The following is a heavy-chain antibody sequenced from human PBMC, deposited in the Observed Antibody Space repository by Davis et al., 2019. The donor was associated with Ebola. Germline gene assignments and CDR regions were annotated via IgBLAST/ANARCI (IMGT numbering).Heavy chain of an antibody. CDR2: ISNNGKFT. CDR1: GFRFSDYY. J-gene: IGHJ6*02. V-gene: IGHV3-11*06. Sequence: GESLKISCVASGFRFSDYYINWIRQAPGKGLEWISAISNNGKFTYYADSVKGRVTISRDNAESSLYLEINRLRAEDTAVYYCTRGDVWGQGTTVTVSS. CDR3: TRGDV.